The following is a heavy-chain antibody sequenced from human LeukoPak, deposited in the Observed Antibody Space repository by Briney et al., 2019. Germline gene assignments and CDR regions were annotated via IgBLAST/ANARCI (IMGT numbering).Heavy chain of an antibody. CDR2: IYPGDSDS. CDR1: GHIFTNYC. Sequence: GESLKVSCKASGHIFTNYCIAWVRQMPGKGLEWMGIIYPGDSDSRYSPSFQGHVTIAADNSIRTAYLQWSSLKASDTAMYYCARHGVEGYNGAFHIWGQGTMVTVSS. V-gene: IGHV5-51*01. J-gene: IGHJ3*02. CDR3: ARHGVEGYNGAFHI. D-gene: IGHD5-24*01.